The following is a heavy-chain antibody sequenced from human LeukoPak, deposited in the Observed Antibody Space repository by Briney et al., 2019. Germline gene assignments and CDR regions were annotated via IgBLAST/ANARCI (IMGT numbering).Heavy chain of an antibody. CDR1: GFTFSDYY. D-gene: IGHD3-10*01. CDR2: ISSSSSYT. V-gene: IGHV3-11*06. Sequence: GGSLRLSCAASGFTFSDYYMSWIRQAPGKGLEWVSYISSSSSYTNYADSVKGRFTISRDNAKNSLYLQMNSLRAEDTAVYYCARDQHGSGIYYGYYFDYWGQGTLVTVSS. J-gene: IGHJ4*02. CDR3: ARDQHGSGIYYGYYFDY.